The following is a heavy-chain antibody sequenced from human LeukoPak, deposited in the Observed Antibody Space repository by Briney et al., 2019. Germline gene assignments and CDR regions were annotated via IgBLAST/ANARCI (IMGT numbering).Heavy chain of an antibody. Sequence: SETLSLTCTVSGGSITSSNYCGGWIRQPPGKGLEWIGSICYSGSTYSSGTTYYNPYLKSRVTISVDTSNNRFSLKLTSVTAADTAVYYCTRHGFGGDCSGSSCYLAYWGQGTLVTVSS. CDR3: TRHGFGGDCSGSSCYLAY. J-gene: IGHJ4*02. D-gene: IGHD2-2*01. V-gene: IGHV4-39*01. CDR2: ICYSGST. CDR1: GGSITSSNYC.